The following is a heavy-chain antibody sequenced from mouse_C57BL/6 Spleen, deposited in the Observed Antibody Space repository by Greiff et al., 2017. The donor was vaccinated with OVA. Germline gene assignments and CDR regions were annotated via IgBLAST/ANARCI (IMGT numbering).Heavy chain of an antibody. CDR2: IDPENGDT. Sequence: VQLKESGAELVRPGASVKLSCTASGFNFKDDYMHWVKQRPKQGLEWIGWIDPENGDTEYASKFQGKATITADTSSNTAYLQLSSLTSEDSADDCWCDEGGTAQAGWAMDYWGQGTSVTVSA. CDR3: CDEGGTAQAGWAMDY. V-gene: IGHV14-4*01. CDR1: GFNFKDDY. J-gene: IGHJ4*01. D-gene: IGHD3-2*02.